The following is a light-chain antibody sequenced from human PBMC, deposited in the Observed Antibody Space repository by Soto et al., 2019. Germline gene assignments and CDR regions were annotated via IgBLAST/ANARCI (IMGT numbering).Light chain of an antibody. Sequence: IVLTQSPATLSLSPGETATLACRASQSVSSYLAWYQQKPGQAPRLLIYDASNRATGIPARFSGSGSGTDFTLTISSLEPEDFAVYYCQQRSTSPTFGQGTRLAI. J-gene: IGKJ5*01. V-gene: IGKV3-11*01. CDR3: QQRSTSPT. CDR1: QSVSSY. CDR2: DAS.